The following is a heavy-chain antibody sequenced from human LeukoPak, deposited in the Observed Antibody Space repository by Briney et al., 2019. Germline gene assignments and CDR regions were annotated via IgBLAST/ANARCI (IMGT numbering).Heavy chain of an antibody. D-gene: IGHD6-13*01. J-gene: IGHJ6*02. V-gene: IGHV3-49*03. Sequence: GGSLRLSCTASGFTFGDYAMSWFRQAPGKGLEWVGFIRSKAYGGTTEYAASVKGRFTTSRDDSKSIAYLQMNSLKTEDTAVYYCTREAPPGIAAAGTKDYYYGMDVWGQGTTVTVSS. CDR1: GFTFGDYA. CDR2: IRSKAYGGTT. CDR3: TREAPPGIAAAGTKDYYYGMDV.